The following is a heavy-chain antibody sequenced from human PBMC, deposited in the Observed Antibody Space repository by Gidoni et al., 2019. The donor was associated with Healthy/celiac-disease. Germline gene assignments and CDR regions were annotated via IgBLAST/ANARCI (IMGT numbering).Heavy chain of an antibody. D-gene: IGHD6-6*01. CDR3: AKGSLAARAFDY. J-gene: IGHJ4*02. V-gene: IGHV3-23*01. Sequence: EVQLLESGGGLVQPGGSLRLSCAASGFTFSSYAMSWVRQAPGKGLEWVSAIRGSGGSTYYADSVKGRFTISRDNSKNTLYLQMNSLRAEDTAVYYCAKGSLAARAFDYWGQGTLVTVSS. CDR2: IRGSGGST. CDR1: GFTFSSYA.